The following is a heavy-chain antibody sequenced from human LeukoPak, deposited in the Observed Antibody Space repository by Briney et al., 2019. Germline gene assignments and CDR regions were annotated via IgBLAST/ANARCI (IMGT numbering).Heavy chain of an antibody. V-gene: IGHV4-30-4*01. CDR2: IYYGGST. CDR1: GGSISSGDYY. CDR3: AFPSRDDILTGLDAFDI. J-gene: IGHJ3*02. Sequence: PSETLSLTCTVSGGSISSGDYYWSWIRQPPGKGLEWIGYIYYGGSTYYNPSLKSRVTISVDTSKNQFSLKLSSVTAADTAVYYSAFPSRDDILTGLDAFDIWGQGTMVTVSS. D-gene: IGHD3-9*01.